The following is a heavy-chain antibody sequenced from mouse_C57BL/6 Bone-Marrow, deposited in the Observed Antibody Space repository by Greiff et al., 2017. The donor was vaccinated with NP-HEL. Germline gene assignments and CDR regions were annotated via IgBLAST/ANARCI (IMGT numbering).Heavy chain of an antibody. D-gene: IGHD1-1*01. CDR2: IHPSDSDT. V-gene: IGHV1-74*01. CDR3: AMRGFITTVVAHWYFDV. CDR1: GYTFTSYW. Sequence: QVQLQQPGAELVKPGASVKVSCKASGYTFTSYWMHWVKQRPGQGLEWIGRIHPSDSDTNYNQKFKGKATLTVDKSSSTAYMQLSSLTSEDSAVYYGAMRGFITTVVAHWYFDVWGTGTTVTVSS. J-gene: IGHJ1*03.